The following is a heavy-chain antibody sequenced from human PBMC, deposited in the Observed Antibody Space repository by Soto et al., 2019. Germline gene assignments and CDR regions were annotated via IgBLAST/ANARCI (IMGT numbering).Heavy chain of an antibody. V-gene: IGHV3-30-3*01. CDR3: ESPGSSGYSRYRIDI. J-gene: IGHJ3*02. D-gene: IGHD3-22*01. Sequence: QVQLVESGGGVVQPGRSLRLSCAASGFTFSSYAMHWVRQAPGKGLEWVAVISYDGSNKYYADSVKGRFTISRDNSKNTLYLQMNSLRAEDTAVYYCESPGSSGYSRYRIDIWGQGTMVTVSS. CDR1: GFTFSSYA. CDR2: ISYDGSNK.